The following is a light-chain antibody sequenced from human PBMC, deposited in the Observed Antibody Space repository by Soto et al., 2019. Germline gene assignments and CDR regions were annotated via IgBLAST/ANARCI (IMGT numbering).Light chain of an antibody. CDR1: QSVLYSSSNKDY. J-gene: IGKJ3*01. CDR2: WAS. Sequence: DIVMTQSPDSLAVSLGERATINCKSSQSVLYSSSNKDYLAWYQQKPGQPPKMVIYWASTRESGVPDRFSGSGSGTDFTLTISSLQAEDVAVYYCQQYYSTPFTFGPGTKVDI. CDR3: QQYYSTPFT. V-gene: IGKV4-1*01.